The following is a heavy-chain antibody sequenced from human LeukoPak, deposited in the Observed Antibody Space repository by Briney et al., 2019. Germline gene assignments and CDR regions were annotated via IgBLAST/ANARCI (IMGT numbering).Heavy chain of an antibody. CDR2: ISYSGST. D-gene: IGHD5-12*01. Sequence: PSETLSLTCTVSGGSFSNGGYFWSCIRQHPGKGLEWIGSISYSGSTYYNPSLKSRVTISVDTSKNHFSLKLSSVTAADTAVYHCAREISGYDYVNSYFDYWGQGTLVTVSS. CDR3: AREISGYDYVNSYFDY. J-gene: IGHJ4*02. CDR1: GGSFSNGGYF. V-gene: IGHV4-31*03.